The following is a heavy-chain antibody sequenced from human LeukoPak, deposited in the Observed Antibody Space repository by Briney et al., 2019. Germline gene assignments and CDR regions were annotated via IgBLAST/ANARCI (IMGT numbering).Heavy chain of an antibody. V-gene: IGHV4-59*01. CDR1: GGSISTYY. Sequence: SETLSLTCSVSGGSISTYYWNWIRQTPGKGLEWIGHISYGNTDYNPSLKSRVTIPLDTSKNQFSLKLTSVTAADTAVYYCARDKAHSYGRYFDPWGQGALVTVS. CDR2: ISYGNT. D-gene: IGHD5-18*01. CDR3: ARDKAHSYGRYFDP. J-gene: IGHJ5*02.